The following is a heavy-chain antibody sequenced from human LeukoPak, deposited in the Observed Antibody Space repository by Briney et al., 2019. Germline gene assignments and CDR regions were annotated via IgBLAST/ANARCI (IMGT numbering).Heavy chain of an antibody. CDR3: ARAGRSSGWYDYAFDI. J-gene: IGHJ3*02. Sequence: SETLSLTCTVSGGSISSYYWSWSRQPPGKGLEWIGYIYYSGSTNYNPSLKSRVTISVDTSKNQFSLKLSSVTAADTAVYYCARAGRSSGWYDYAFDIWGQGTMVTVSS. D-gene: IGHD6-19*01. V-gene: IGHV4-59*01. CDR1: GGSISSYY. CDR2: IYYSGST.